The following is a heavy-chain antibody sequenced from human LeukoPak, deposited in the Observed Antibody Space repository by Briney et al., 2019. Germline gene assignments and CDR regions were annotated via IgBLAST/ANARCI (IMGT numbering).Heavy chain of an antibody. J-gene: IGHJ4*02. D-gene: IGHD1-26*01. CDR1: GFTFSSYA. CDR2: ISGSGGST. CDR3: AKDRLGAMMYFDF. V-gene: IGHV3-23*01. Sequence: GGSLRLSCAASGFTFSSYAMSWVRQAPGKGLEWVSAISGSGGSTYYADSVKGRVTISRDNSKNTLYLQVNSLRVEDTAVYYCAKDRLGAMMYFDFWGQGTPVTVSS.